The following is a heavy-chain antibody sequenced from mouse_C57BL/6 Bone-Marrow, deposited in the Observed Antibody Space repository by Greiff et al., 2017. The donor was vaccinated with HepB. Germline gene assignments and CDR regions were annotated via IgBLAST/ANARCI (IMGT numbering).Heavy chain of an antibody. CDR2: IYPGSGRT. CDR3: ARRDYYGSSHWYFDV. V-gene: IGHV1-55*01. J-gene: IGHJ1*03. CDR1: GYTFTSYW. Sequence: QVQLQQPGAELVKPGASVKMSCKASGYTFTSYWITWVKQRPGQGLEWIGDIYPGSGRTNYNEKFKSKATLTVDTSSSTAYMQLSSLTSEDSAVYYCARRDYYGSSHWYFDVWGTGTTVTVSS. D-gene: IGHD1-1*01.